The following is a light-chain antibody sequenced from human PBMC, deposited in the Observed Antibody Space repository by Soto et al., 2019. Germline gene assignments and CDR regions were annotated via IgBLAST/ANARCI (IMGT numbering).Light chain of an antibody. CDR3: YSYAGSHNV. CDR1: SSDVGGFNY. CDR2: EVS. Sequence: QSALTQPASVSGSPGQSITISCTGSSSDVGGFNYVSWYQQHPGKAPKLIIYEVSKRPSGVPDRFSGSKSGDTASLTVSGLQAEDEADYYCYSYAGSHNVFGTGTKLTVL. V-gene: IGLV2-8*01. J-gene: IGLJ1*01.